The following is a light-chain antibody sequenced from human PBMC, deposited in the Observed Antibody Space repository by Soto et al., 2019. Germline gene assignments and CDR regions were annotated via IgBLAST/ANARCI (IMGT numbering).Light chain of an antibody. V-gene: IGKV3-15*01. CDR2: DTS. CDR3: QPYNDCPLT. J-gene: IGKJ4*01. CDR1: QGIGDT. Sequence: EVVMSQSPATLSASPGEGATLSCRASQGIGDTLAWYQHKPGQTPRLLIYDTSTRATGVPTRFSGSRSGAEFTLTISSLQSEDFAVYYCQPYNDCPLTFGGGTKVEIK.